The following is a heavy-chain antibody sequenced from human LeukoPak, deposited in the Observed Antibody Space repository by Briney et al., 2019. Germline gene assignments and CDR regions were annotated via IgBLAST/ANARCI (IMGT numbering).Heavy chain of an antibody. CDR1: GGSISSYY. V-gene: IGHV4-59*01. CDR2: IYYSGST. Sequence: PSETLSLTCTVSGGSISSYYWSWIRQPPGKGLEWIGYIYYSGSTNYNPSLKSRVTISVDTSKNQFSLKLSSVTAADTAVYYCARKLGYSSSWYGLDYYGMDVWGQGTTVTVSS. J-gene: IGHJ6*02. CDR3: ARKLGYSSSWYGLDYYGMDV. D-gene: IGHD6-13*01.